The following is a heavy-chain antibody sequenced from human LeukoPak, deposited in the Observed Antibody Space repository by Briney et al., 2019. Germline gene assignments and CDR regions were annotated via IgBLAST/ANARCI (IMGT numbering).Heavy chain of an antibody. J-gene: IGHJ6*02. CDR1: GFTFSSYA. V-gene: IGHV3-23*01. D-gene: IGHD3-10*01. Sequence: GGSLRLSCAASGFTFSSYAMSWVRQAPGKGLEWVSTISGSGDSTYYADSVKGRFTISRDNSKNTLYVQMSSLRAEDTATYYCATGDGSGTNYFYYYGMDVWGQGTRVTVSS. CDR3: ATGDGSGTNYFYYYGMDV. CDR2: ISGSGDST.